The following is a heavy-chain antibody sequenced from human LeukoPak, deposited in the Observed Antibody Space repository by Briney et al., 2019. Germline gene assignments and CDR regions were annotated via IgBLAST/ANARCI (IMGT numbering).Heavy chain of an antibody. CDR2: IYTSGST. V-gene: IGHV4-4*07. D-gene: IGHD3-22*01. J-gene: IGHJ4*02. Sequence: PSETLSLTCTVSGGSISSYYWSWTRQPAGKGLEWIGRIYTSGSTNYNPSLKSRVTMSVDTSKNQFSLKLSSVTAADTAVYYCARETYYYDSSGYPFDYWGQGTLVTVSS. CDR1: GGSISSYY. CDR3: ARETYYYDSSGYPFDY.